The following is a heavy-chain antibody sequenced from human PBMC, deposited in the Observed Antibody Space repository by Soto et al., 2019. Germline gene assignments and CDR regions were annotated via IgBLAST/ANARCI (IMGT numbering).Heavy chain of an antibody. D-gene: IGHD3-9*01. V-gene: IGHV3-9*01. J-gene: IGHJ4*02. Sequence: PGGSLRLSCAASGFTFDDYAMHWVRQAPGKGLEWVSGISWNSGSIGYADSVKGRFTISRDNAKNSLYLQMNSLRAEDTALYYCAKGRGVLRYFDWLLNYFDYWGQGT. CDR1: GFTFDDYA. CDR2: ISWNSGSI. CDR3: AKGRGVLRYFDWLLNYFDY.